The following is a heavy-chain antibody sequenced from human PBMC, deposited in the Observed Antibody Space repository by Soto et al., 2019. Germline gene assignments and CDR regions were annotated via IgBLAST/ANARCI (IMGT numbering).Heavy chain of an antibody. Sequence: GGSLRLSCISSGFTFRTYTMNWVRQAPGKGLEWVSGIRGFSPYTFYAESVKGRFTISRDNAKNSLYLQMNSLRAEDTAAYYCARDRGYDAHDYYYNAMDVWGQGTTVTVSS. J-gene: IGHJ6*02. V-gene: IGHV3-21*01. CDR2: IRGFSPYT. CDR1: GFTFRTYT. D-gene: IGHD3-10*01. CDR3: ARDRGYDAHDYYYNAMDV.